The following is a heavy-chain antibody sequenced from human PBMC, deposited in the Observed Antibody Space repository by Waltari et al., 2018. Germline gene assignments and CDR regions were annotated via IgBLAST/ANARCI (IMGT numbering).Heavy chain of an antibody. Sequence: EVQLVESGGGLNQPGESLRRSCAASGFTVSSNYMRWVRQAPGKGLEWVAVIYSGGSTYYADSVKGRFTISRDNSKNILYLQMNSLGVEDTAVYYCTKEPAGWGQGTLVTVSP. CDR3: TKEPAG. CDR1: GFTVSSNY. V-gene: IGHV3-53*01. J-gene: IGHJ4*02. CDR2: IYSGGST.